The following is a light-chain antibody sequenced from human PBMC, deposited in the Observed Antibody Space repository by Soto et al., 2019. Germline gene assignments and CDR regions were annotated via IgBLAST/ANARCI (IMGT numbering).Light chain of an antibody. Sequence: DVQITQSPSSLSASVGDRVTIPCRASQPISRNLNWYQQKLGRAPKLLIYAASSLQSGVPSRFSGSGSGTDFTLAISSLQPEDFATYYCQQSDSIPITFGQGTRLEI. J-gene: IGKJ5*01. CDR3: QQSDSIPIT. V-gene: IGKV1-39*01. CDR2: AAS. CDR1: QPISRN.